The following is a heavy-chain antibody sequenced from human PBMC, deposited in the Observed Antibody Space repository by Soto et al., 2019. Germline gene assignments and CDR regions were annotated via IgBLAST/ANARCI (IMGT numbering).Heavy chain of an antibody. CDR3: AKDLAGGMDV. J-gene: IGHJ6*02. V-gene: IGHV3-30*18. CDR2: ISYDGSNK. CDR1: GFTFSSYG. D-gene: IGHD3-10*01. Sequence: QVQLVESGGGVVQPGRSLRLSCAASGFTFSSYGMHWVRQAPGKGLEWVAVISYDGSNKYYADSVKGRFTISRDNSKNTLYLQMNSRRAEDRAVYYCAKDLAGGMDVWGQGTTVTVSS.